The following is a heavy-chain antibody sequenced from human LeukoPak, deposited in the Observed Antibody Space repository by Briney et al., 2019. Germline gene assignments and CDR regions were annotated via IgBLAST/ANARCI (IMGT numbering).Heavy chain of an antibody. J-gene: IGHJ4*02. CDR3: ARRVPSGSGSYSAHFDY. CDR2: INPSGGST. V-gene: IGHV1-46*01. CDR1: GYTFTSYY. D-gene: IGHD3-10*01. Sequence: GASVKVSFKASGYTFTSYYMHWVRQAPGQGLEWMGIINPSGGSTSYVQKFQGRVTMTRDMSTSTVYMELSSLRSEDTAVYYCARRVPSGSGSYSAHFDYWGQGTLVTVSS.